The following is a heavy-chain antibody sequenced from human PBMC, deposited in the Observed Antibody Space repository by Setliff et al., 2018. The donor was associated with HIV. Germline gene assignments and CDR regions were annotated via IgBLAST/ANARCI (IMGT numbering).Heavy chain of an antibody. CDR1: GYTFTSFG. CDR2: ISAYNGNT. Sequence: GASVKVSCKASGYTFTSFGISWVRQAPGQGLEWMGWISAYNGNTNYAQKLQGRVTMTTDTSTSRPEDAAVYYCARVRLYNTALDYWGQGTLVTVSS. V-gene: IGHV1-18*01. J-gene: IGHJ4*02. D-gene: IGHD3-3*01. CDR3: LDY.